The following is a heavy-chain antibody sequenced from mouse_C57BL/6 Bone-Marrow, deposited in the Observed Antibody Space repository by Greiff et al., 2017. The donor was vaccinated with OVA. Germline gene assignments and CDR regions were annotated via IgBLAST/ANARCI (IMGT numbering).Heavy chain of an antibody. CDR3: ARGSGAWFAY. CDR1: GFSLTSYG. J-gene: IGHJ3*01. D-gene: IGHD4-1*01. V-gene: IGHV2-2*01. CDR2: IWSGGST. Sequence: QVQLKQSGPGLVQPSQSLSITCTVSGFSLTSYGVHWVRQSPGKGLEWLGVIWSGGSTDYNAAFISRLSISKDNSKSQVFFKMNSLQADDTAIYYCARGSGAWFAYWGQGTLVTVSA.